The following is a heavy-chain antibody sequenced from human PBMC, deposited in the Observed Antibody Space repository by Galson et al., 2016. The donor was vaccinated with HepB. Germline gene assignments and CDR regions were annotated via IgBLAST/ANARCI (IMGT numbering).Heavy chain of an antibody. CDR2: IHYGGST. CDR3: VSLRLNAFDI. Sequence: SETLSLTCTVSGGPFSSTTYYWGCIRQPPGKGLEWIGSIHYGGSTYYNPSLESRVTISVDTSKNQFSLKLRSVTAADTAIYYCVSLRLNAFDIWGQGTMVTVSS. V-gene: IGHV4-39*01. D-gene: IGHD4-17*01. CDR1: GGPFSSTTYY. J-gene: IGHJ3*02.